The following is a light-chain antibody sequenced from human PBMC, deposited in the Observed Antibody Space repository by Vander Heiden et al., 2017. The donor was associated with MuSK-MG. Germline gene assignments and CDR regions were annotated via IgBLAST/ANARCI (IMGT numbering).Light chain of an antibody. Sequence: AIQLTQSPSSLSASIGDRITITCRASQGISNALAWYQRKPGKPPKVLIYDASSLQSAVPSTFTGTGSGTDFTLSISSLQPEDIATYYCQHVNSYPLTFGQGTRLEIK. J-gene: IGKJ5*01. CDR3: QHVNSYPLT. V-gene: IGKV1-13*02. CDR1: QGISNA. CDR2: DAS.